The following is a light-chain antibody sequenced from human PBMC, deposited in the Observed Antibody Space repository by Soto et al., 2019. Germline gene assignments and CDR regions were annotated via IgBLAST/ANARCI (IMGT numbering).Light chain of an antibody. CDR3: QQYGSSPQT. V-gene: IGKV3-20*01. Sequence: EIVLTQSPGTLSLSPGERDTLSCMASQSVSSSYLAWYQQKPGQAPRLLIYGASSRATGIPDRFSGSGSGTDFTLTIIRLEPEDFAVYDCQQYGSSPQTFGQGTRREIK. J-gene: IGKJ5*01. CDR1: QSVSSSY. CDR2: GAS.